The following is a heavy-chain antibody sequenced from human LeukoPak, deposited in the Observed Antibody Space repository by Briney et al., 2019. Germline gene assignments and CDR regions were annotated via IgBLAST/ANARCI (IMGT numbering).Heavy chain of an antibody. CDR3: ARDGLRLGELSPTPDY. Sequence: ASVKVSCKASGYTFTSYGIGWVRQAPGQGLEWMGWISACNGNTNYAQKLQGRVTMTTDTSTSTAYMELRSLRSDDTAVYYCARDGLRLGELSPTPDYWGQGTLVTVSS. D-gene: IGHD3-16*02. J-gene: IGHJ4*02. CDR1: GYTFTSYG. CDR2: ISACNGNT. V-gene: IGHV1-18*01.